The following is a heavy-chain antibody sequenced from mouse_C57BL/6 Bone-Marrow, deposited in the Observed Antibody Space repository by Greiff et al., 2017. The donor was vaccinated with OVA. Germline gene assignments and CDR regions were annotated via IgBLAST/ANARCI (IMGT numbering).Heavy chain of an antibody. CDR1: GYTFTDYN. V-gene: IGHV1-22*01. CDR3: ARLGDYYSWFAY. CDR2: INPNNGGT. Sequence: EVQLQQSGPELVKPGASVKMSCKASGYTFTDYNMHWVKQSHGKSLEWIGYINPNNGGTSYNQKFKGKATLTVNKSSSTAYMELRSLTSEDSAVYYCARLGDYYSWFAYWGQGTLVTVSA. J-gene: IGHJ3*01. D-gene: IGHD1-1*01.